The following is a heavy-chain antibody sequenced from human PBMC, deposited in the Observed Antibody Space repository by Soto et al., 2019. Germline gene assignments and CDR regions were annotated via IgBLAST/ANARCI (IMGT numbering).Heavy chain of an antibody. V-gene: IGHV2-70*01. J-gene: IGHJ4*02. CDR1: GFSLSTSGMC. D-gene: IGHD3-16*01. Sequence: SGPTLVNPTQTLTLTCTFSGFSLSTSGMCVSWIRQPPGKALEWLALIDWDDDKYYSTSLKTRLTISKDTSKNQVVLTMTNMDPVDTATYYCARSGYAYDEGGPPYYFDCWGQGTLVTVSS. CDR2: IDWDDDK. CDR3: ARSGYAYDEGGPPYYFDC.